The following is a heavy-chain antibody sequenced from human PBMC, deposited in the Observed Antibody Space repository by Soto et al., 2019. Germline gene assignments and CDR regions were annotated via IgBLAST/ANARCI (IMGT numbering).Heavy chain of an antibody. CDR3: ARSSWNYVQSREFDY. CDR1: GFTVSSNY. V-gene: IGHV3-66*01. CDR2: INSGGNT. D-gene: IGHD1-7*01. J-gene: IGHJ4*02. Sequence: EVQLVESGGDMVQPGGSLRLSCVASGFTVSSNYMNWVRQAPGKGLEWVSLINSGGNTHYADSVEGRFTISRDNSKNTLYLQRNRLRVDDTAVYYCARSSWNYVQSREFDYWGQGTLVTVSS.